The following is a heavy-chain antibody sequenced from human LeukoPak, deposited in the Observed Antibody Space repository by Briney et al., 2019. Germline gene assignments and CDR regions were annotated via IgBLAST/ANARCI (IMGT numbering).Heavy chain of an antibody. CDR2: LYVNGSP. CDR1: GDSISSAY. CDR3: ARTPVPIHDAFDI. J-gene: IGHJ3*02. Sequence: PSETLSLTCTVSGDSISSAYWGWIRQSAGKGLEYIGRLYVNGSPNSNPSLKSRVTMSLDTSKNQFSLKMTSVTAADSAIYFCARTPVPIHDAFDIWGQGTAVMVSS. V-gene: IGHV4-4*07. D-gene: IGHD4-17*01.